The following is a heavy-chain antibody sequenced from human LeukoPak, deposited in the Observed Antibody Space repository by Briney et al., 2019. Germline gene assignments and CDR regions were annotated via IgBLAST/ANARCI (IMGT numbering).Heavy chain of an antibody. CDR3: ARAQIAVSFYYFDY. CDR2: IYTGGST. V-gene: IGHV4-4*07. J-gene: IGHJ4*02. D-gene: IGHD6-19*01. Sequence: SETLSLTCTVSGDSISSYYWSWIRQPAGKGLEWIGRIYTGGSTNYNPSLKSRVTISVDKSKNQFSLKLNSVTAADTAIYYCARAQIAVSFYYFDYWGQGTLVTVSS. CDR1: GDSISSYY.